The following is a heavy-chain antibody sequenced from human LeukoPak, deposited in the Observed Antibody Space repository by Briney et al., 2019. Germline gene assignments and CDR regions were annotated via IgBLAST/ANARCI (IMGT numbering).Heavy chain of an antibody. CDR1: GYTFTSYD. CDR3: ARDPEAYCSGGSCRGPLDY. V-gene: IGHV1-18*01. CDR2: ISAYNGNT. D-gene: IGHD2-15*01. J-gene: IGHJ4*02. Sequence: ASVKVSCKASGYTFTSYDINWVRQAPGQGLERMGWISAYNGNTNYAQKLQGRVTMTTDTSTSTAYMELRSLRSDDTAVYYCARDPEAYCSGGSCRGPLDYWGQGTLVTVSS.